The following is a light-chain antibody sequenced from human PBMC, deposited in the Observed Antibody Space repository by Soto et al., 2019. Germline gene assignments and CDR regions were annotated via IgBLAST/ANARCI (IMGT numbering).Light chain of an antibody. Sequence: EIVMTQSPATLSVSPGERATLSCRASQSVSSNFAWYQQKPGQGPRLLIYGASTRATGIPARFSGGGSGTEFTLTISSLQSEDFAVYYCQQYDNWPPPTFGGGTKVEIK. CDR3: QQYDNWPPPT. V-gene: IGKV3-15*01. J-gene: IGKJ4*01. CDR1: QSVSSN. CDR2: GAS.